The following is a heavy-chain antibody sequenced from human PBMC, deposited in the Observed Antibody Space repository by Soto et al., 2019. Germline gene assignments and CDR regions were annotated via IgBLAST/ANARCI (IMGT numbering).Heavy chain of an antibody. CDR1: GDSISNLDYF. Sequence: SETLSLTCSVSGDSISNLDYFWAWIRQPPGQALEYIGYIYKSATTYYNPSFESRVAISVDKSKSQFSLNVTSVTAADTAVYFCARGRYCLTGRCFPNWFDSWGQGALVTVSS. CDR2: IYKSATT. V-gene: IGHV4-30-4*01. CDR3: ARGRYCLTGRCFPNWFDS. J-gene: IGHJ5*01. D-gene: IGHD7-27*01.